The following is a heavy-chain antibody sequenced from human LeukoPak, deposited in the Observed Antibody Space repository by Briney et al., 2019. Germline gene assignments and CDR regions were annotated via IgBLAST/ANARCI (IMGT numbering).Heavy chain of an antibody. D-gene: IGHD2-21*02. CDR2: IKQDGSEK. J-gene: IGHJ4*02. Sequence: PGGSLRLSCAASGFTFSSYWMSWVRQAPGKGLEWVANIKQDGSEKYYVDSVKGRFTISRDNAKNSLYLQMNSLRAEDTAVYYCARAMYCGGDCCPFDYWGQGTQVTVSS. V-gene: IGHV3-7*01. CDR3: ARAMYCGGDCCPFDY. CDR1: GFTFSSYW.